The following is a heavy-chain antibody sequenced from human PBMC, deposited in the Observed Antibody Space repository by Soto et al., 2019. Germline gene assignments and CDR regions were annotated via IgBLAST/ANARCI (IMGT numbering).Heavy chain of an antibody. J-gene: IGHJ1*01. CDR3: ARAYCGGDCLGYFQH. Sequence: PGGSLRLSCAASGFTFSSYGMHWVRQAPGKGLEWVAVIWYDGSNKYYADSVKGRFTISRDNSKNTLYLQMNSLRAEDTAVYYCARAYCGGDCLGYFQHWGQGTLVTVSS. CDR2: IWYDGSNK. D-gene: IGHD2-21*02. CDR1: GFTFSSYG. V-gene: IGHV3-33*01.